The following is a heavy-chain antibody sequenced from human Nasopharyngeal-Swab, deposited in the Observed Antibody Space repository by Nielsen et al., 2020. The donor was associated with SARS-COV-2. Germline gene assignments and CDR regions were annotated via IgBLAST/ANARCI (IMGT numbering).Heavy chain of an antibody. CDR3: TRVRRPDPNTLYFYMDV. CDR1: GFPFGSYA. Sequence: GGSLRPSCAASGFPFGSYAMNWVRQAPGKGLEWVSFIRSTPYGSTTEYAASVKCRFTFSRDDSKSVVYLQMNSLETEDTAVYYCTRVRRPDPNTLYFYMDVWGKRTTVTDSS. CDR2: IRSTPYGSTT. J-gene: IGHJ6*03. V-gene: IGHV3-49*04. D-gene: IGHD1-14*01.